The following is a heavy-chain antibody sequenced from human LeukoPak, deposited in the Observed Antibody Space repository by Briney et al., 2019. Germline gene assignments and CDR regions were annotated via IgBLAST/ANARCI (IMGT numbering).Heavy chain of an antibody. D-gene: IGHD6-13*01. CDR3: ARDHHSSSWYDNWFDP. CDR1: GGTFSSYA. J-gene: IGHJ5*02. Sequence: GASVKVSCKASGGTFSSYAISWVRQAPGQGLEWMGGIIPIFGTANYAQKFQGRVTITTDESTSTAYMGLSSLRSEDTAVYYCARDHHSSSWYDNWFDPWGQGTLVTVSS. V-gene: IGHV1-69*05. CDR2: IIPIFGTA.